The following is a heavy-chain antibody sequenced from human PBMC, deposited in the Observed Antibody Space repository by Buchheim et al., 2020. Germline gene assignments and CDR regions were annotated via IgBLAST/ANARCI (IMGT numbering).Heavy chain of an antibody. J-gene: IGHJ4*02. CDR3: GREIAGAPTDF. V-gene: IGHV3-21*01. CDR1: GFTFSTYS. CDR2: MSSDSDVI. D-gene: IGHD1-26*01. Sequence: EVQLVESGGGLVKPGGSLRLSCAASGFTFSTYSMNWARQAPGKGLEWVSSMSSDSDVIYYSDSVKGRFTISRENAKTSLSLQMNSLRDEDTAVYYCGREIAGAPTDFWGQGTL.